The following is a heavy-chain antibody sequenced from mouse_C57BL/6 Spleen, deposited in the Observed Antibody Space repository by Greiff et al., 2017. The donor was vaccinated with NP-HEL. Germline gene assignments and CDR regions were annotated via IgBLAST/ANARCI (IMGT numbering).Heavy chain of an antibody. CDR1: GFTFSDYY. J-gene: IGHJ2*01. CDR3: ARALPLYFDY. CDR2: INYDGSST. Sequence: EVKLVESEGGLVQPGSSMKLSCTASGFTFSDYYMAWVRQVPEKGLEWVANINYDGSSTYYLDSLKSRFIISRDNAKNILYLQMSSLKSEDTATYYCARALPLYFDYWGQGTTLTVSS. V-gene: IGHV5-16*01.